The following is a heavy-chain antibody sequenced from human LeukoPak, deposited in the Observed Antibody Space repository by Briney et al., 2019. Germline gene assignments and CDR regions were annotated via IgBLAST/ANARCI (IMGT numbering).Heavy chain of an antibody. J-gene: IGHJ4*02. CDR3: VKEKSSGGYRVADY. CDR2: FSYDGSDI. CDR1: GFTFSNCG. D-gene: IGHD6-19*01. Sequence: GRSLRLSCTASGFTFSNCGMHWVRQAPGKRLEWVAVFSYDGSDIYYGDSVKGRFTISRDISKNTLYLQMNSLRAEDTAVYYCVKEKSSGGYRVADYWGQGTLVTVSS. V-gene: IGHV3-30*18.